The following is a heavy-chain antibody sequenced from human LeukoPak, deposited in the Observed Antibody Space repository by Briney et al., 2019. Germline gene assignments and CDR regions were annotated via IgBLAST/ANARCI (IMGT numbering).Heavy chain of an antibody. D-gene: IGHD3-22*01. Sequence: GGSLRLSCAASGFTFSSYAMHWVRQAPGKGLVWVSRINSDGSSTSYADSVKGRFTISRDNAKNTLYLQMNSLRAEDTAVYYCASYDSSGYFNYWGQGTLVTVSS. CDR1: GFTFSSYA. V-gene: IGHV3-74*01. CDR3: ASYDSSGYFNY. CDR2: INSDGSST. J-gene: IGHJ4*02.